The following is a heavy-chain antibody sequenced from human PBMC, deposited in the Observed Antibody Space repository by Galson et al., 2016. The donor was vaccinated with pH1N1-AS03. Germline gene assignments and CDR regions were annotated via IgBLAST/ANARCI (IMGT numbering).Heavy chain of an antibody. CDR3: ARMTYNDFLDS. CDR2: VYSPGRS. J-gene: IGHJ4*02. Sequence: LRLSCAASGFTFSSYWMSWIRQPPGKGLEWIGHVYSPGRSKYNPSLKSRVTLSLDTTTNQFSLKMTSVTPADTAIYYCARMTYNDFLDSWGQGRPVTVSS. V-gene: IGHV4-59*01. D-gene: IGHD1-14*01. CDR1: GFTFSSYW.